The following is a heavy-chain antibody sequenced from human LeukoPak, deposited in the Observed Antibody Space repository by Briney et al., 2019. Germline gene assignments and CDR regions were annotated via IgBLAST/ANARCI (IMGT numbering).Heavy chain of an antibody. J-gene: IGHJ4*02. D-gene: IGHD3-10*01. V-gene: IGHV4-39*07. CDR2: IYYSGST. Sequence: PSETLSLTCTVSGGSISSSSYYWGWIRQPPGTGLEWIGSIYYSGSTNYNPSLKSRVTISIDTSKNQFSLKLSSVTAADTAVYYCARGDPYYHGSGSYSPYYFDYWGQGTLVTVSS. CDR1: GGSISSSSYY. CDR3: ARGDPYYHGSGSYSPYYFDY.